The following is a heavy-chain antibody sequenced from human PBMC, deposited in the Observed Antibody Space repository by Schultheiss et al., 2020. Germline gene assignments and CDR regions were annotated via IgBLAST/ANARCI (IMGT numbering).Heavy chain of an antibody. D-gene: IGHD6-19*01. V-gene: IGHV3-48*02. CDR1: GFTFSSYA. CDR2: ISSSGSTI. CDR3: ATTYSSGWLILDY. Sequence: GESLKISCAASGFTFSSYAMSWVRQAPGKGLEWVSYISSSGSTIYYADSVKGRFTISRDNAKNSLYLQMNSLRDEDTAVYYCATTYSSGWLILDYWGQGTLVTVSS. J-gene: IGHJ4*02.